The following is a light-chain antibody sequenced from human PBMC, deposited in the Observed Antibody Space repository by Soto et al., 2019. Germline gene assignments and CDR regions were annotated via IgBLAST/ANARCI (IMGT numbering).Light chain of an antibody. CDR3: QQNYSSTIT. CDR2: AAS. CDR1: QSVNSY. J-gene: IGKJ5*01. Sequence: DIHMTRSSTSLSASVVDRVTITCRASQSVNSYLNWYRHKPWKAPKLLIYAASSLQSGVPSRFSGRASGTDGTLTINSLKQEDVAMYYCQQNYSSTITFGQGTRLEIK. V-gene: IGKV1-39*01.